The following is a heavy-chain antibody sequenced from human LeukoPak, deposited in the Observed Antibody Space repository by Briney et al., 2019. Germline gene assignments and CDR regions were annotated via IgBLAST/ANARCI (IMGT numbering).Heavy chain of an antibody. CDR1: GYTFTGYY. CDR3: ARDKVGGYSYGYNDY. Sequence: GASVKVSCKASGYTFTGYYMHWVRQAPGHRLEWIGWINPNSGGTNYAQKFQGRVTMTRDTSISTAYMELSRLRSDDTAVYYCARDKVGGYSYGYNDYWGQGTLVTVSS. D-gene: IGHD5-18*01. V-gene: IGHV1-2*02. J-gene: IGHJ4*02. CDR2: INPNSGGT.